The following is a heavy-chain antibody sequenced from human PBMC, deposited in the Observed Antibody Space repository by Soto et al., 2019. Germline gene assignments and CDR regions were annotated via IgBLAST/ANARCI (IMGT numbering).Heavy chain of an antibody. CDR1: GFTFSSYT. CDR3: AREDWNDGHYCGMGV. J-gene: IGHJ6*02. D-gene: IGHD1-1*01. Sequence: QVQVVESGGGVVQPGRSLRLSCAASGFTFSSYTMYWVRQAPGKGLEGVAVIWHDGSNKDYVDSVKGRFTISRDNSKNTMYQQMNSLRAEDTAVYYCAREDWNDGHYCGMGVWGQGTTVTVSS. V-gene: IGHV3-33*01. CDR2: IWHDGSNK.